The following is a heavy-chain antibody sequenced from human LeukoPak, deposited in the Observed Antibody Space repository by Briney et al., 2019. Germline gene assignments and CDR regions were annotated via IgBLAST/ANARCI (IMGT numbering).Heavy chain of an antibody. V-gene: IGHV1-69*01. Sequence: SVKVSCKASGGTFSIYAISWVRQAPGQGLEWMGGIIPIFGTANYAQKFQGRVTVTADESTSTAYMELSSLRSEDTAVYYCARGSSSGDDLDYWGQGTLVTVSS. J-gene: IGHJ4*02. CDR1: GGTFSIYA. D-gene: IGHD5-24*01. CDR2: IIPIFGTA. CDR3: ARGSSSGDDLDY.